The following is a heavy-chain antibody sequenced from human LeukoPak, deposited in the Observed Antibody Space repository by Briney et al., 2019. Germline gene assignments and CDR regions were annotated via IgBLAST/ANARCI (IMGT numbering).Heavy chain of an antibody. CDR3: ARAIQNDGMDV. D-gene: IGHD5-18*01. V-gene: IGHV3-48*03. CDR1: GFTFSSYA. CDR2: ISSSGSTI. Sequence: GGSLRLSCAASGFTFSSYAMSWVRQAPGKGLEWVSYISSSGSTIYYADSVKGRFTISRDNAKNSLYLQMNSLRAEDTAVYYCARAIQNDGMDVWGQGTTVTVSS. J-gene: IGHJ6*02.